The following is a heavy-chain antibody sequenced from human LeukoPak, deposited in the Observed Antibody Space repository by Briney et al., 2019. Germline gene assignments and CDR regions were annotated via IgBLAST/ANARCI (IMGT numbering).Heavy chain of an antibody. CDR3: ARDWELVDY. CDR2: ISSSSSHI. Sequence: NPGGSLRLSCAASGFTFNNHSMNWVRQAPGKGLEWVSSISSSSSHIYYADSVKGRFTISRDNAKNTLYLQMNSLRAEDTAVYYCARDWELVDYWGQGTLVTVSS. V-gene: IGHV3-21*06. CDR1: GFTFNNHS. J-gene: IGHJ4*02. D-gene: IGHD1-26*01.